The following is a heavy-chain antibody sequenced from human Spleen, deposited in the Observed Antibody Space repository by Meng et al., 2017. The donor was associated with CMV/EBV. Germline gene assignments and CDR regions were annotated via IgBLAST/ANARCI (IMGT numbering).Heavy chain of an antibody. Sequence: SETLSLTCTVSGGSISSSTYYWGWIRQPPGKGLEWIGTLYYSGSTYYNPSLKSRVTMSVDTSKNQFSLKLSSVTAADTAVYYCARQGWGSSTKLFDYWGQGTLVTVSS. D-gene: IGHD6-6*01. CDR1: GGSISSSTYY. CDR2: LYYSGST. J-gene: IGHJ4*02. V-gene: IGHV4-39*01. CDR3: ARQGWGSSTKLFDY.